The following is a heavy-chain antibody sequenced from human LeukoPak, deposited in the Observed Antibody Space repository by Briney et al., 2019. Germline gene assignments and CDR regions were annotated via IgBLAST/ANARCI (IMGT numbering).Heavy chain of an antibody. V-gene: IGHV4-4*07. Sequence: SETLSLTCTVSGGSISSYYWSWIRQPAGKGPEWIGRIYTSGSTNYNPSLKSRVTMSVDTSKNQFSLKLSSVTAADTAVYYCARGVAVAEGTSAFDIWGQGTMVTVSS. CDR2: IYTSGST. CDR1: GGSISSYY. J-gene: IGHJ3*02. D-gene: IGHD6-19*01. CDR3: ARGVAVAEGTSAFDI.